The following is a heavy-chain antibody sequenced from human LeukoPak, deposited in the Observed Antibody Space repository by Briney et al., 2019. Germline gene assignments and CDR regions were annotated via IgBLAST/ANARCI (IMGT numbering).Heavy chain of an antibody. CDR3: ARVCRYGYLGH. CDR1: GYTFTSYG. D-gene: IGHD3-16*01. J-gene: IGHJ4*02. V-gene: IGHV1-69*13. Sequence: ASVKVSCKASGYTFTSYGISWVRQAPGQGLEWMGGIIPIFGTANYAQKFQGRVTITADESTSTAYMELSSLRSEDTAVYYCARVCRYGYLGHWGQGTLVTVSS. CDR2: IIPIFGTA.